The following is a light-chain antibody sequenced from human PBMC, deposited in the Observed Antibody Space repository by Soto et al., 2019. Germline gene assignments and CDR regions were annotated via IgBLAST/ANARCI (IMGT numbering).Light chain of an antibody. CDR3: SSDTSSSTPVV. CDR2: EVS. V-gene: IGLV2-14*01. J-gene: IGLJ2*01. Sequence: QSALTQPASVSGSPGQSITISCTGTSSDVGGYNYVSWYQQHTGKGPKLMIYEVSNRHSGVSNRFSGSKSGNTASLTITGLQAEDEAEYYYSSDTSSSTPVVFGGGTKLTVL. CDR1: SSDVGGYNY.